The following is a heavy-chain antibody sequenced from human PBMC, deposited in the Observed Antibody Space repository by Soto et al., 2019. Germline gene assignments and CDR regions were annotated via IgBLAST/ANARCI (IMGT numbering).Heavy chain of an antibody. CDR3: ARERPDGARLDP. D-gene: IGHD6-6*01. V-gene: IGHV4-30-4*01. J-gene: IGHJ5*02. CDR1: GGSISSGDYY. Sequence: SETLFLTCTVSGGSISSGDYYWSWIRQPPGKGLEWIGYIYYSGSTYYNPSLKSRVAISVDTSKNQFSLKLSSVTAADTAVYYCARERPDGARLDPWGQGTLVTVSS. CDR2: IYYSGST.